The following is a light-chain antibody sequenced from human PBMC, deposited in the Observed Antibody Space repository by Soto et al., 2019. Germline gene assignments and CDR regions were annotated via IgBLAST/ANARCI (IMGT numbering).Light chain of an antibody. V-gene: IGKV4-1*01. CDR1: QSVLYSSNNKNY. CDR2: WAS. J-gene: IGKJ5*01. Sequence: DCVMTQSPDSLAVSLGESATINCKSSQSVLYSSNNKNYLAWYQQKPGQPPKLLIYWASTRESGVPDRFSGSGSGTDFTLTISRLEPEDFAVYYCQQYGSSPPITFGQGTRLEIK. CDR3: QQYGSSPPIT.